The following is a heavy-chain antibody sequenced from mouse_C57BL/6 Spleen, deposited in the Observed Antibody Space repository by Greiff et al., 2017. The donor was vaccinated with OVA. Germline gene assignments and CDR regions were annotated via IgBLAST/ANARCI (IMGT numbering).Heavy chain of an antibody. J-gene: IGHJ3*01. CDR3: AGGSYEAWFAY. D-gene: IGHD1-1*02. Sequence: EVQLVESEGGLVQPGSSMKLSCTASGFTFSDYYMAWVRQVPEKGLEWVANINHDGSSTYYLDSLKSRFTLSRDNAKNILYLQMSSLKSEDTATYYCAGGSYEAWFAYWGQGTLVTVSA. V-gene: IGHV5-16*01. CDR2: INHDGSST. CDR1: GFTFSDYY.